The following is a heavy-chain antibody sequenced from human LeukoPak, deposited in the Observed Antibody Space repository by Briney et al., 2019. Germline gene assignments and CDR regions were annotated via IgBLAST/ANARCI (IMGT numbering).Heavy chain of an antibody. V-gene: IGHV4-59*01. D-gene: IGHD2-15*01. CDR2: IYYSGST. J-gene: IGHJ5*02. CDR1: GGSISSYY. CDR3: ARETYCSGGSCYSGWFDP. Sequence: SETLSLTCTVSGGSISSYYWSWIRQPPGKGLEWIGYIYYSGSTNYNPSLKSRVTISVDTSKNQFSLKLSSVTAADTAVYCCARETYCSGGSCYSGWFDPWGQGTLVTVSS.